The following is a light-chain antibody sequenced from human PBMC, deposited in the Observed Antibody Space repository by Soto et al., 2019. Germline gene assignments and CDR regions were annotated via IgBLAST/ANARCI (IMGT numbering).Light chain of an antibody. J-gene: IGLJ2*01. CDR2: GGI. CDR3: HTYESFLSSVV. CDR1: NSNIGSHYD. V-gene: IGLV1-40*01. Sequence: QSVLTQPPSVSGAPGQRVTISCTGTNSNIGSHYDVHWYRQLPGEATNLLIYGGINRRSGVPARFSGSKSGTSAFLAITGVQAENEADYYCHTYESFLSSVVFGGGTKLTV.